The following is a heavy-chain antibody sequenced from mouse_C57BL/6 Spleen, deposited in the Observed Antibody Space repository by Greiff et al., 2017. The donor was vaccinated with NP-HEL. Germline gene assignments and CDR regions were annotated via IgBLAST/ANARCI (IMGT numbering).Heavy chain of an antibody. Sequence: QVQLQQPGAELVMPGASVKLSCQASGYTFTSYWMHWVKQRPGQGLEWIGEIDPSDSYTNYNQKFKGKSTLTVDNSSSTAYMQLSSLTSEDSAVYYCARRGTGFFDYWGQGTTLTVSS. CDR3: ARRGTGFFDY. CDR1: GYTFTSYW. D-gene: IGHD4-1*01. CDR2: IDPSDSYT. V-gene: IGHV1-69*01. J-gene: IGHJ2*01.